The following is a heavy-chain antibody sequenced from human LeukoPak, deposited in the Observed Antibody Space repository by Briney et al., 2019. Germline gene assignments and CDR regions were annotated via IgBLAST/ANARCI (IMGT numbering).Heavy chain of an antibody. CDR1: GGSISSYY. CDR3: VRVRGDSSGYYAFDY. D-gene: IGHD3-22*01. V-gene: IGHV4-59*01. CDR2: IYYTGST. Sequence: SETLSLTCTGSGGSISSYYWTWIRQPPGKGLEWIGYIYYTGSTNYNPSLKSRVTISVDTSKNQFSLNLSSVTAADTAVYYCVRVRGDSSGYYAFDYWGQGTLVTVSS. J-gene: IGHJ4*02.